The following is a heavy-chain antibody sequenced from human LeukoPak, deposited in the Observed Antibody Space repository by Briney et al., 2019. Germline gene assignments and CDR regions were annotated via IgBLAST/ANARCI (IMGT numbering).Heavy chain of an antibody. J-gene: IGHJ3*02. D-gene: IGHD5-24*01. CDR3: AGNRDGYNSAFDI. CDR1: GFTFNDYY. Sequence: PGGSLRLSCAASGFTFNDYYMSWIRQAPGKGLEWVSYISGGGSYTNYADSVKGRFTISRDNDKKSLYLQMNSLRADDTALYYCAGNRDGYNSAFDIWGQGTMVTVSS. CDR2: ISGGGSYT. V-gene: IGHV3-11*03.